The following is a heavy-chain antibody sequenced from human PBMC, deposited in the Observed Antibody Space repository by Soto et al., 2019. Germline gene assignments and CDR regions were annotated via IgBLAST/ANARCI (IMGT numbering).Heavy chain of an antibody. Sequence: SETLSLTCTVSGGSISSGDYYWSWIRQPPGKGLEWIGYIYYSGSTYYNPSLKSRVTISVDTSKNQFSLKLSSVTAADTAVYYCARVLRYLAWFDPWGQGTLVTVSS. V-gene: IGHV4-30-4*01. J-gene: IGHJ5*02. CDR3: ARVLRYLAWFDP. CDR1: GGSISSGDYY. D-gene: IGHD3-9*01. CDR2: IYYSGST.